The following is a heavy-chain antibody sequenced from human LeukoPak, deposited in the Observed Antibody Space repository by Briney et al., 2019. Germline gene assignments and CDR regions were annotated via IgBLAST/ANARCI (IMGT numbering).Heavy chain of an antibody. D-gene: IGHD4-17*01. Sequence: SVKGRFTISRDNAKNSLHLQMNSLRAEDTAVYYCARVYGDYVGYWGQGTLVTVSS. J-gene: IGHJ4*02. CDR3: ARVYGDYVGY. V-gene: IGHV3-7*04.